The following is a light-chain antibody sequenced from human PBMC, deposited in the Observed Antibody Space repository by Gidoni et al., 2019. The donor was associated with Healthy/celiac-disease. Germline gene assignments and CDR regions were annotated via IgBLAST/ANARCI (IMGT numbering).Light chain of an antibody. J-gene: IGKJ2*01. CDR1: QSVLYSSNNKNY. V-gene: IGKV4-1*01. CDR2: WAS. Sequence: GSLGERATINCKSSQSVLYSSNNKNYLAWYQQKPGQPPKLLIYWASTRESGVPDRFSGSGSGTDFTLPISSLQAEDVAVYYCQQYYSTPPLFGQGTKLEIK. CDR3: QQYYSTPPL.